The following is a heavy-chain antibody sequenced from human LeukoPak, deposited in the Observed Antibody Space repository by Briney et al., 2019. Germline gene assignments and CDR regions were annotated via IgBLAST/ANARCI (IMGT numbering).Heavy chain of an antibody. CDR2: IYYSGST. V-gene: IGHV4-39*07. CDR1: GGSISSSSYY. CDR3: SRGRLEEDYFFDY. D-gene: IGHD1-1*01. J-gene: IGHJ4*02. Sequence: KPSETLSLTCTVSGGSISSSSYYWGWIRQPPGKGLEWIGSIYYSGSTYYNPSLKSRVTISVDTSKNQFSLKLSSVAAADTAVYYCSRGRLEEDYFFDYWGQGTLVTVSS.